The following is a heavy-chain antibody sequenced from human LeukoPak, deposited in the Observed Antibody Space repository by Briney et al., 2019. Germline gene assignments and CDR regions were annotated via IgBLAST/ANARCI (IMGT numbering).Heavy chain of an antibody. CDR1: GYTFTSYG. CDR3: ARARSPSSVVVNDAFDI. V-gene: IGHV1-18*01. CDR2: SSAYNGNT. Sequence: ASVKVSCKASGYTFTSYGISWVRQAPGQGLEWRGWSSAYNGNTNYEQKLQGRVTMTTDTSTSTAYMELRSLRSDDTAVYYCARARSPSSVVVNDAFDIWGQGTMVTVSS. D-gene: IGHD3-22*01. J-gene: IGHJ3*02.